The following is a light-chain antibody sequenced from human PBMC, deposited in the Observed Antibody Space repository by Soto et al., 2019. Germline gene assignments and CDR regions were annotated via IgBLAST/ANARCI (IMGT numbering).Light chain of an antibody. CDR3: QQTYRTPLT. V-gene: IGKV1-39*01. CDR2: ATS. J-gene: IGKJ4*01. CDR1: QTIRSH. Sequence: DIQITQFPLSLSASVGDRVTITCRASQTIRSHLNWYQQKPGEAPKIVIYATSTLQSGVPSRFKGSVSGTDFTLSISSLQPEDFATYYCQQTYRTPLTFGGGTKVDIK.